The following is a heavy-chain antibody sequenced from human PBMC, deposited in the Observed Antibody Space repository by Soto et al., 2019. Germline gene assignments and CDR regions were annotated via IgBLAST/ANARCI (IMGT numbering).Heavy chain of an antibody. Sequence: GESLKISCNGSGYTFTNYWIGWVRQMPGRGLEWMGIIYPGDSDTRYSPSFEGQVTISADKSSSTAYPQWSSLKDSDTAIYYCARRGSSSPSYNFDFWGQGTPVTVSS. CDR1: GYTFTNYW. CDR2: IYPGDSDT. CDR3: ARRGSSSPSYNFDF. J-gene: IGHJ4*02. V-gene: IGHV5-51*01. D-gene: IGHD6-13*01.